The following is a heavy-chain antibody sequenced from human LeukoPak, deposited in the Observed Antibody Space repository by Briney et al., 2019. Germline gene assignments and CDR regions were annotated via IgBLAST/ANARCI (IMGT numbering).Heavy chain of an antibody. V-gene: IGHV3-43*01. Sequence: GGSLRLSCAASGFTFHHYSMHWVRQPPGKGLEWVSLISWDGGITYYADSVRGRFTISRDNSKNSLSLEMNSLRTEDTALYYCAKDSNTGGYSFGSWGQGTLITVTS. D-gene: IGHD5-12*01. J-gene: IGHJ4*02. CDR1: GFTFHHYS. CDR2: ISWDGGIT. CDR3: AKDSNTGGYSFGS.